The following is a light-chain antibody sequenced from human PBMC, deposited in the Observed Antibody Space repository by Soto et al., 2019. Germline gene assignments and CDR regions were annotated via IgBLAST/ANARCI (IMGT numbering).Light chain of an antibody. Sequence: EIVMTQSPATLSVSPGERATISCRASQSISSNLAWYQQKPGQAPRLLIYGASTRATGIPARFSGSGSGTEFSLTISSLQYEDFSVYYCQQYNKWPPLTFGGGTKVEIK. CDR2: GAS. V-gene: IGKV3-15*01. CDR3: QQYNKWPPLT. J-gene: IGKJ4*01. CDR1: QSISSN.